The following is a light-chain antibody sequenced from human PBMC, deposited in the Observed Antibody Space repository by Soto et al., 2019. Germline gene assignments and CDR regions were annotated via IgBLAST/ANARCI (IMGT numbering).Light chain of an antibody. J-gene: IGLJ2*01. Sequence: HSALTQPASVSGSPGQSITISCTGTSSDVGNYNLVSWYQQHPGKAPKLMIYEVTKRPSGVSTRFSGSKSGNTASLTISGLQADDEADYYCYSYTGGRLFGGGTKLTVL. CDR1: SSDVGNYNL. CDR3: YSYTGGRL. CDR2: EVT. V-gene: IGLV2-23*02.